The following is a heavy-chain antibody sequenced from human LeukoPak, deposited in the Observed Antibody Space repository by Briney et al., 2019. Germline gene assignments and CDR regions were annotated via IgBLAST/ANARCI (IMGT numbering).Heavy chain of an antibody. V-gene: IGHV3-23*01. CDR3: AKTLHRHFWSGYGVY. J-gene: IGHJ4*02. CDR1: GFTFSSYA. CDR2: ISGSGGST. Sequence: GGSLRLSCAASGFTFSSYAMSWVRQAPGKGLEWVSAISGSGGSTYYADSVKGRFTISRDNSKNTLYLQMNSLRAEDTAVYYCAKTLHRHFWSGYGVYWGQGTLVTVSS. D-gene: IGHD3-3*02.